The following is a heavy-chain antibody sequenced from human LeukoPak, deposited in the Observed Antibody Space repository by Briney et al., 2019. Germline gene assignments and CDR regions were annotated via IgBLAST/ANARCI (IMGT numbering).Heavy chain of an antibody. Sequence: GGSLRLSCAASGLTFSSYAMHWVRQAPGKGLEWVAFISYDGSNKYYADSVKGRFTISRDNAKNTLYLQMNSLRSEDTAVYYFARDRYDSSGSWRGYFDYWGQKTLVTVSS. CDR3: ARDRYDSSGSWRGYFDY. CDR1: GLTFSSYA. V-gene: IGHV3-30*01. D-gene: IGHD3-22*01. J-gene: IGHJ4*02. CDR2: ISYDGSNK.